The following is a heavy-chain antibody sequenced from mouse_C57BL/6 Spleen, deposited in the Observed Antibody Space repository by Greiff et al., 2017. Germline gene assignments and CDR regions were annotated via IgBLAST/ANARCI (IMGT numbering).Heavy chain of an antibody. J-gene: IGHJ1*03. CDR2: IYPGDGDT. D-gene: IGHD3-3*01. CDR1: GYAFSSSW. CDR3: AKRAGGYFDV. V-gene: IGHV1-82*01. Sequence: QVQLLQSGPELVKPGASVKISCKASGYAFSSSWMNWVKQRPGKGLEWIGRIYPGDGDTNYNGKFKGKATLTADKSSSTAYMQLSSLTSEDSAVYFCAKRAGGYFDVWGTGTTVTVSS.